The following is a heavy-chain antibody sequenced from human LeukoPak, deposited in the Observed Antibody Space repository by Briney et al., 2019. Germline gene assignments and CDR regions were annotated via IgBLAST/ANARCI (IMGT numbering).Heavy chain of an antibody. CDR3: ARYASGSYFRGIDY. D-gene: IGHD1-26*01. J-gene: IGHJ4*02. CDR1: GGAFIGYY. Sequence: SSETLSLTCAVSGGAFIGYYWSWIRQPPGKGLEWIGEINHFGSTNYNPSLKSRVTISIDTSKNQFSLKLSSVTAADTAVYYCARYASGSYFRGIDYWGQGTLVTVSS. CDR2: INHFGST. V-gene: IGHV4-34*01.